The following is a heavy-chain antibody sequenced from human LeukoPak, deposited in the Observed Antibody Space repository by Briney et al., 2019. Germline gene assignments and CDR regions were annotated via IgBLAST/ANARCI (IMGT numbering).Heavy chain of an antibody. CDR3: AKDRRIYCSSTSCSSFDY. Sequence: GGSLRLSCAASGFTFSSYVMHWVRQAPGKGLDWVAFIRYDGSNKYYADSVKGRFTISRDNSKNTLYLQMNSPRAEDTAVYYCAKDRRIYCSSTSCSSFDYWGQGTLVTVSS. CDR1: GFTFSSYV. D-gene: IGHD2-2*01. V-gene: IGHV3-30*02. CDR2: IRYDGSNK. J-gene: IGHJ4*02.